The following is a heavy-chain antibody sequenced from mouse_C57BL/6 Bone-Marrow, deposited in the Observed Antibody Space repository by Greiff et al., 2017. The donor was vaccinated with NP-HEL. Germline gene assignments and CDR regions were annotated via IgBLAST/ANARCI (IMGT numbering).Heavy chain of an antibody. CDR3: ARGGGTTVVAYYFDY. CDR1: GYAFTNYL. CDR2: INPGSGGT. J-gene: IGHJ2*01. Sequence: QVQLQQSGAELVRPGTSVKVSCKASGYAFTNYLIEWVKQRPGQGLEWIGVINPGSGGTNYNEKFKGKATLTADKSSSTAYMQLSSLTSEDSAVYFCARGGGTTVVAYYFDYWGQGTTLTVSS. D-gene: IGHD1-1*01. V-gene: IGHV1-54*01.